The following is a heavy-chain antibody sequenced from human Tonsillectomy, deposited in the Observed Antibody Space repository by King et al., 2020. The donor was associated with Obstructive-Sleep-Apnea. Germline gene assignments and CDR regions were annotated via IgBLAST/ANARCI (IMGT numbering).Heavy chain of an antibody. D-gene: IGHD2-15*01. Sequence: VQLVESGAEVKKPGASVKVSCKASGYSFTSYDIDWVRQATGQGLECMGWMNPNSGNTGYAQKFQGRVTMTRSNSISTAYMDLSSLRSDDTAVYYCARRRGAGGSDYWGQGTLVTVSS. J-gene: IGHJ4*02. V-gene: IGHV1-8*01. CDR3: ARRRGAGGSDY. CDR1: GYSFTSYD. CDR2: MNPNSGNT.